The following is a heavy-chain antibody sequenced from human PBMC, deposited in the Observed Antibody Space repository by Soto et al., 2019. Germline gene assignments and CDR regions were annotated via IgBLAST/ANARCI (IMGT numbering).Heavy chain of an antibody. Sequence: GASVKVSCKTSVGSFSSYAISCVQLAPGQGLEWMGGIVPIVDTATYAQKFQGRVTITADESTSTAYMELSRLRSDDTAVYYCARLVGNSWLDHWGQGTLVPVSS. CDR2: IVPIVDTA. J-gene: IGHJ5*02. CDR1: VGSFSSYA. V-gene: IGHV1-69*13. CDR3: ARLVGNSWLDH. D-gene: IGHD6-6*01.